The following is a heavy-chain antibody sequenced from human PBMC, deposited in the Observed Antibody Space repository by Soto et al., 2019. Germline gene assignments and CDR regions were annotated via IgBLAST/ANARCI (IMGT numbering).Heavy chain of an antibody. Sequence: QVQLQQWGAGLLKPSATLSLTCAVYGGSFSGYYWSWIRQPPGKGLEWIGEINHSGSTNYNPSLKSRVTIAVDTSKNQFSLKLSSVTAADTAVYYCARSLVAVAGTYYFDYWGQGTLVTVSS. CDR3: ARSLVAVAGTYYFDY. V-gene: IGHV4-34*01. D-gene: IGHD6-19*01. CDR1: GGSFSGYY. CDR2: INHSGST. J-gene: IGHJ4*02.